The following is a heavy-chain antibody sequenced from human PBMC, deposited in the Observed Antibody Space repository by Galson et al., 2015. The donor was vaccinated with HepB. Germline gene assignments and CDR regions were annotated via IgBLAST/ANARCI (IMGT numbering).Heavy chain of an antibody. V-gene: IGHV3-11*01. CDR1: GFSFSDYC. CDR2: ISSSGSTI. Sequence: SLRLSCAASGFSFSDYCMSWIRQAPGKGLEWVSYISSSGSTISYADSVKGRFTISRDNAQNSLYLQINSLRAEDTAVYYCARRGTSRCFDYWGQGTLITVSS. J-gene: IGHJ4*02. D-gene: IGHD1-1*01. CDR3: ARRGTSRCFDY.